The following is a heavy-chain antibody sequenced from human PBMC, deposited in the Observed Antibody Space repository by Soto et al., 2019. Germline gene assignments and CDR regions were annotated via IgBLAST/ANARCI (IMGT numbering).Heavy chain of an antibody. Sequence: QVQLQESGPGLVKPSETLSLTCSVSGGSVSNASFYWTWIRQAPGTGLEYIGYIFYTGVTNYNPSLSSRVTISLDTSKNHFSLKLKSMTAADTAVYYCVRVLDSSWYADLWGRGTLVTVSS. V-gene: IGHV4-61*03. CDR2: IFYTGVT. D-gene: IGHD3-22*01. CDR1: GGSVSNASFY. CDR3: VRVLDSSWYADL. J-gene: IGHJ2*01.